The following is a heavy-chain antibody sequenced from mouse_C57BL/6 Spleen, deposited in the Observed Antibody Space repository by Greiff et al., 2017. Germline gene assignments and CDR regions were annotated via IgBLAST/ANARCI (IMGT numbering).Heavy chain of an antibody. V-gene: IGHV1-61*01. CDR3: ARFGNYYGMDY. Sequence: VQLQQPGAELVRPGSSVKLSCKASGYTFTSYWMDWVKQRPGQGLEWIGNIYPSDSETHYNQKFKDKATLTVDKSSSTAYMQLSSLTSEDSAVYYCARFGNYYGMDYWGQGTTLTVSS. CDR2: IYPSDSET. CDR1: GYTFTSYW. J-gene: IGHJ2*01. D-gene: IGHD1-1*01.